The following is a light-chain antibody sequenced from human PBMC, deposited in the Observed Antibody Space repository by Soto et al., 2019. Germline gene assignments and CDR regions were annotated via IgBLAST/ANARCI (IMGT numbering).Light chain of an antibody. CDR2: DVS. J-gene: IGLJ2*01. CDR1: SSDIGAYNY. CDR3: SSYTVSSTLV. Sequence: QSALTQPASVSGSPGQSITISCTGTSSDIGAYNYVSWYQQHPGKAPKLIIYDVSNRPSGVSIRLSGSRSGNTASLTISGLQAEDEADYYCSSYTVSSTLVFGGGTKLTVL. V-gene: IGLV2-14*03.